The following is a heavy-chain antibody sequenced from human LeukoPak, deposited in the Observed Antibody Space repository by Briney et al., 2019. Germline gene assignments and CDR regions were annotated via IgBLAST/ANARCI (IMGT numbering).Heavy chain of an antibody. D-gene: IGHD6-13*01. Sequence: PGGSLRLSCAASGFTFSSYFMNWVRQAPGKGLEWVSSISSSSTYIYYADSVKGRFTVSRDNAKNSLYLQMNSLRAEDTALYYCARARWYGTTYFDYWGQGTLVTVSS. CDR1: GFTFSSYF. J-gene: IGHJ4*02. V-gene: IGHV3-21*04. CDR2: ISSSSTYI. CDR3: ARARWYGTTYFDY.